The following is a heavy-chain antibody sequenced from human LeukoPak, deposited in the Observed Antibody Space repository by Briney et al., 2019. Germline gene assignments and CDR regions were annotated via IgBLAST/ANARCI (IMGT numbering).Heavy chain of an antibody. V-gene: IGHV1-2*02. CDR1: GYTFTGYY. CDR3: ARDPVLIYYYYYMDV. D-gene: IGHD3-16*01. Sequence: ASVKVSCKASGYTFTGYYMHWVRQAPGQGLEWMGWINPNSGGTNYAQKFQGRVTMTRDTSISTAYMELSRLRSDDTAVYYCARDPVLIYYYYYMDVWGKGTTVTVSS. CDR2: INPNSGGT. J-gene: IGHJ6*03.